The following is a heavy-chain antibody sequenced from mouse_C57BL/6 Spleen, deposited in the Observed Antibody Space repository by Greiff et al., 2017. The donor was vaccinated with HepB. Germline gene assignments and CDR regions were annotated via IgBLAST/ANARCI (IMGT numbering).Heavy chain of an antibody. CDR3: ARQGPTVVPFAY. CDR2: INPSSGYT. J-gene: IGHJ3*01. CDR1: GYTFTSYT. D-gene: IGHD1-1*01. Sequence: VQLQQSGAELARPGASVKMSCKASGYTFTSYTMHWVKQRPGQGLEWIGYINPSSGYTKYNQKFKDKATLTADKSYSTAYMQLSSLTSEDSAVYYCARQGPTVVPFAYWGQGTLVTVSA. V-gene: IGHV1-4*01.